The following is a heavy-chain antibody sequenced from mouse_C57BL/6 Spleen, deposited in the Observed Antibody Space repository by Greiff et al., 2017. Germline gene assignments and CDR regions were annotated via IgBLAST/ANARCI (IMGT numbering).Heavy chain of an antibody. CDR3: ARTDVDPFAY. CDR2: IWSGGST. J-gene: IGHJ3*01. Sequence: VQLQESGPGLVQPSQSLSITCTVSGFSLTSYGVHWVRQSPGKGLEWLGVIWSGGSTDSNAAFISRLSISKDNSKSQVFFKMNSLQADDTAIYYCARTDVDPFAYWGQGTLVTVSA. CDR1: GFSLTSYG. V-gene: IGHV2-2*01.